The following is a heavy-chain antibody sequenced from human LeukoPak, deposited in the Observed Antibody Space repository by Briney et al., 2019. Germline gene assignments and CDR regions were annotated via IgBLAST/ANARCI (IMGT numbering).Heavy chain of an antibody. Sequence: PGGSLRLSCAASGFAFSGYGIHWVRQAPGKGLEWVALISYDGKNKYYADSVKGRFTISRDNSKNTLYLQMNSLRAEDTAVYYCATLGGYLTGYEFMYYGMDVWGQGTTVTVSS. CDR2: ISYDGKNK. V-gene: IGHV3-30*03. CDR1: GFAFSGYG. J-gene: IGHJ6*02. D-gene: IGHD3-9*01. CDR3: ATLGGYLTGYEFMYYGMDV.